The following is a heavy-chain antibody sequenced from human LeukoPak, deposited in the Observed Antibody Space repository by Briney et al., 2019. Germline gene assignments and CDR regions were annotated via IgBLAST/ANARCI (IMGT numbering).Heavy chain of an antibody. CDR3: TRDTGTTGEVKFDP. J-gene: IGHJ5*02. CDR2: IYTSGST. CDR1: GYSISSGYY. D-gene: IGHD4-17*01. Sequence: SETLSLTCTVSGYSISSGYYWSWIRQPAGKGLEWIGRIYTSGSTTYNPSLKSRVTMPVDTSKSQFSLNLMSATAADTAVYYCTRDTGTTGEVKFDPWGQGTLVTVSS. V-gene: IGHV4-4*07.